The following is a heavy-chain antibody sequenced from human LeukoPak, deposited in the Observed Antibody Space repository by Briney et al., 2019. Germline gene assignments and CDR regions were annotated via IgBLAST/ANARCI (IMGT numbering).Heavy chain of an antibody. J-gene: IGHJ4*02. D-gene: IGHD4-17*01. CDR1: GGSISSGDYY. V-gene: IGHV4-30-4*01. Sequence: PSETLSLTCTVSGGSISSGDYYWSWIRQPPGKGLEWIGYIYYSGSTYYNPSLESRVTISVDTSKNQFSLKLGSVTAADTAVYYCASSIDAVNYWGQGTLVTVSS. CDR2: IYYSGST. CDR3: ASSIDAVNY.